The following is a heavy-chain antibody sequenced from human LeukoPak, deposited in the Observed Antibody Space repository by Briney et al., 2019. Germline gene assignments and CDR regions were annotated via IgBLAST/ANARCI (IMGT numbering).Heavy chain of an antibody. V-gene: IGHV4-34*01. CDR1: GGSVDFHY. CDR2: INHSGST. CDR3: ARQDSPWRT. Sequence: SETLSLTCGVFGGSVDFHYWSWIRQPPGKGLEWIAEINHSGSTNFNPSLQSRVTISLDKSKNQFSLNLTSVTAADTAVYYCARQDSPWRTWGQGTLVTVSS. D-gene: IGHD4-11*01. J-gene: IGHJ5*02.